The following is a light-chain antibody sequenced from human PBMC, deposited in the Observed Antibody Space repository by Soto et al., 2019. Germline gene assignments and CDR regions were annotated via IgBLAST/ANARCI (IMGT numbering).Light chain of an antibody. J-gene: IGKJ3*01. CDR1: QTVCSTC. CDR2: GAS. V-gene: IGKV3-20*01. CDR3: QQYGGSPGFT. Sequence: EIVLTQSPGTLSLSPGERATLSCRTSQTVCSTCLAWYQQKPGPAPRLLISGASNRATGIPDRFSGSGSGTDFTITITRLEPDDFAVYYCQQYGGSPGFTFGPGTKVDIK.